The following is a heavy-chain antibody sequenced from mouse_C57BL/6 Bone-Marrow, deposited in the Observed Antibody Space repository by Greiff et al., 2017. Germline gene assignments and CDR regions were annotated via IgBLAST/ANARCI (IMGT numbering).Heavy chain of an antibody. J-gene: IGHJ3*01. V-gene: IGHV3-6*01. CDR3: ARGGWLFAY. D-gene: IGHD2-3*01. CDR1: GYSITSGYY. CDR2: ISYDGSN. Sequence: EVQLQQSGPGLVKPSPSLSLTCSVTGYSITSGYYWNWIRQLPGNILEWMGYISYDGSNNYNPSLKNRSSITRDTSKNQFFLKLNSVTTEDTATYYCARGGWLFAYWGQGTLVTVSA.